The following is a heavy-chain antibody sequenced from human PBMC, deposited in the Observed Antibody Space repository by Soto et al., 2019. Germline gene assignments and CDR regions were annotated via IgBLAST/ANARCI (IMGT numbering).Heavy chain of an antibody. J-gene: IGHJ4*02. CDR3: ARGATIVRGIITHFDY. CDR2: TYYRSQWYT. Sequence: SQTLSLTCAISGDSVSSDNAVWNWIRQSPSRGLEWLGRTYYRSQWYTDYAVSVRSRITIYPDSSKNQFSLQLNSVTPEDTAVYYCARGATIVRGIITHFDYWGQGALVTVSS. V-gene: IGHV6-1*01. D-gene: IGHD3-10*01. CDR1: GDSVSSDNAV.